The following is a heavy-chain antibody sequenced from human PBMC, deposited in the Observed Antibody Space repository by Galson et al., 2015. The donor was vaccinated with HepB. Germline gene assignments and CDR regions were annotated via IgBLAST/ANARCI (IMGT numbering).Heavy chain of an antibody. D-gene: IGHD1-7*01. CDR1: GFTFRGSA. Sequence: SLRLSCAASGFTFRGSAMHWVRQASGKGLEWVGRIRSKANSYATAYAASVKGRFTISRDDSKNTAYLQMNSLKTEDTAVYYCTRRAQGITGTTATGDYWGQGTLVTVSS. CDR3: TRRAQGITGTTATGDY. CDR2: IRSKANSYAT. V-gene: IGHV3-73*01. J-gene: IGHJ4*02.